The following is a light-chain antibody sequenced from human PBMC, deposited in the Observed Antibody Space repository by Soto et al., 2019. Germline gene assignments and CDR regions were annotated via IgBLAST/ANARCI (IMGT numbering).Light chain of an antibody. J-gene: IGKJ5*01. V-gene: IGKV1-16*02. CDR3: QQYNTYPIT. CDR2: DAS. Sequence: DIQMTQSPSSLSASVGDRVTITCRASQGIGNYLAWFQQKPGKAPKSLIYDASSLRSGVPSKFSGSGFGTDFTLTISSLQPEDFATSYGQQYNTYPITFGQGTRLEIK. CDR1: QGIGNY.